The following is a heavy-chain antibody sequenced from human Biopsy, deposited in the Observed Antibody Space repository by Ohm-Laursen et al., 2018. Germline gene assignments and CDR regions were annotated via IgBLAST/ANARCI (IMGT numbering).Heavy chain of an antibody. CDR1: GVTLSGYS. D-gene: IGHD3-10*01. CDR2: ISSSSDNI. CDR3: ARSRGSSGIATIYYYGMDV. J-gene: IGHJ6*02. V-gene: IGHV3-21*01. Sequence: SLRLSCAASGVTLSGYSMNWVRQTPGEGLEWVSTISSSSDNIYYVDSVKSRFTISRDNAKNSLYLQMNSLRAEDTAVYYCARSRGSSGIATIYYYGMDVWGQGTTVTVSS.